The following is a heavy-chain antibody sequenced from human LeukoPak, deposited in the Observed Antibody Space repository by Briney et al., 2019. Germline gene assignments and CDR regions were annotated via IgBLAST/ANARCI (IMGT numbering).Heavy chain of an antibody. D-gene: IGHD6-25*01. Sequence: SETLSLTCTVSSGSLSNYYWTWIRQSPGKGLEWIASISSAVKTNSNPSLQSRVTISLDTSNHQLALKMTSVISADTAVYYCARGHIAPQRQFIARRGLRTVSRFDPWGQGTLVLVSA. CDR3: ARGHIAPQRQFIARRGLRTVSRFDP. V-gene: IGHV4-59*01. J-gene: IGHJ5*02. CDR2: ISSAVKT. CDR1: SGSLSNYY.